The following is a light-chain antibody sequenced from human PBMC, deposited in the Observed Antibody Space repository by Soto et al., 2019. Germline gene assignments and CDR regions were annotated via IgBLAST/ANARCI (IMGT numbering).Light chain of an antibody. Sequence: QSVLTQPPSVFGAPGQRVTISCPGSRSNIGADFDVHWYQQIPGTAPKLLIYANTNRPSGVPDRFSASKSGTSASLAITGLQAEDETDYYCLAYDSRLSGYVFGTGTKLTVL. V-gene: IGLV1-40*01. CDR3: LAYDSRLSGYV. J-gene: IGLJ1*01. CDR1: RSNIGADFD. CDR2: ANT.